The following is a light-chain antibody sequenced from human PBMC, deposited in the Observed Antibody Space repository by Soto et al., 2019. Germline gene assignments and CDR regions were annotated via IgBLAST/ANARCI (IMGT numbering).Light chain of an antibody. CDR2: DVS. J-gene: IGLJ2*01. CDR3: TSYTSSSTPVL. V-gene: IGLV2-14*01. Sequence: QSALTQPASVSGSPGQSITISCTGTSSDVGGYNYVSWYQQHPGKAPKLMIYDVSNRPSGVSNRFSGSKSGNTASLTISGPQAEDEADYYCTSYTSSSTPVLFGGGTKPTVL. CDR1: SSDVGGYNY.